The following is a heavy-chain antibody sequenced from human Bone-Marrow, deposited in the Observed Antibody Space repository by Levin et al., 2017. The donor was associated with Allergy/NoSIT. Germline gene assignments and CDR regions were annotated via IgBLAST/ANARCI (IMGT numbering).Heavy chain of an antibody. CDR2: INHGGIT. J-gene: IGHJ4*02. CDR1: GAPFSGYY. V-gene: IGHV4-34*01. D-gene: IGHD2-15*01. CDR3: ARGATMNCSGGSCYTVGFDY. Sequence: SETLSLTCTVYGAPFSGYYWSWIRQPPGKGLEWIGEINHGGITNYNPSLKSRVTISVDTSKNQFSLKLSSVTAADTAVYYCARGATMNCSGGSCYTVGFDYWGQGTLVTVSS.